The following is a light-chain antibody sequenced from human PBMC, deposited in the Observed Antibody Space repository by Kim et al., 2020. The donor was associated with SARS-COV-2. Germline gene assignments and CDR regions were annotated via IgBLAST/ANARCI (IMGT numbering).Light chain of an antibody. CDR2: DAS. CDR1: ESVSTF. CDR3: QHRANWPLT. J-gene: IGKJ4*01. V-gene: IGKV3-11*01. Sequence: EIVLTQSPGTLSLSPGERATLSCRASESVSTFLGWYQQKPGQAPRLLIYDASNRVPGIPARFSGSGSGTDFTLTISSLEAEDFAVYYCQHRANWPLTLGGGTKVDIK.